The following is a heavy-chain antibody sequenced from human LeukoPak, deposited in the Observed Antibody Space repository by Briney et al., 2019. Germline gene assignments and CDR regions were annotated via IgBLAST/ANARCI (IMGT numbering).Heavy chain of an antibody. D-gene: IGHD1-26*01. CDR2: IKSKTDGGTT. CDR1: GFTFNNAW. CDR3: TTDLRWELVADGY. Sequence: PGGSLRLSCAASGFTFNNAWMSWVRQAPGKGLEWVGRIKSKTDGGTTDYAAPVKGRFTISRDDSKNTLYLQMNSLQTEDTAVYYCTTDLRWELVADGYWGQGTLVTVSS. V-gene: IGHV3-15*01. J-gene: IGHJ4*02.